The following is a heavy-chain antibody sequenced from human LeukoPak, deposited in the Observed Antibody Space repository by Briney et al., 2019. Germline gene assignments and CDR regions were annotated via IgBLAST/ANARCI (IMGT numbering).Heavy chain of an antibody. Sequence: SETLSLTCTVSGGSVRSSNYYWTWIRQNPGKGLEWIGYIYYSGTTYYNPSLKSRVIISVDTSKNQFSLRLNSVTAADTAVYYCARKRDDGEYHIDYWGQGTLVTVSS. CDR1: GGSVRSSNYY. CDR3: ARKRDDGEYHIDY. CDR2: IYYSGTT. J-gene: IGHJ4*02. D-gene: IGHD4-17*01. V-gene: IGHV4-31*03.